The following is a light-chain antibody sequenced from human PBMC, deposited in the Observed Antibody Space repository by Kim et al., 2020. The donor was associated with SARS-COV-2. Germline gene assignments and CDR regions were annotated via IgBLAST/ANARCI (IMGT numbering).Light chain of an antibody. Sequence: SYELTQPPSVSVSPGQTASITCSGDKLGDKYACWYQQKPGQSPVLVIYQDSKRPSGIPERFSGSNSGNTATLTISGTQAMDEDDYYCQAWDSSDGVFGG. J-gene: IGLJ2*01. CDR3: QAWDSSDGV. CDR1: KLGDKY. CDR2: QDS. V-gene: IGLV3-1*01.